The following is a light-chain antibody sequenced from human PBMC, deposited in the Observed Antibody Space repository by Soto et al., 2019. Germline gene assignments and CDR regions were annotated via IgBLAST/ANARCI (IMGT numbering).Light chain of an antibody. Sequence: DIQMTQSPSTLSASVGDRVTITCRASQSISNWLAWYQQQPGRAPNVLIYKASDLKSGVPSRFSGSGSGTEVTLTVSSLQPEDLATYFCQQYNSYPYTFGQGTKLEIK. CDR3: QQYNSYPYT. CDR1: QSISNW. CDR2: KAS. V-gene: IGKV1-5*03. J-gene: IGKJ2*01.